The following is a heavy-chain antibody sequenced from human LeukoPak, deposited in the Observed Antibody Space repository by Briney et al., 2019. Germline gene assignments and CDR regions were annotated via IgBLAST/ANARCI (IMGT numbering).Heavy chain of an antibody. CDR3: ARVDSSSKYYYYYMDV. J-gene: IGHJ6*03. D-gene: IGHD6-6*01. V-gene: IGHV1-69*01. CDR1: GGTFSSYA. Sequence: KISCKGSGGTFSSYAISWVRQAPGQGLEWMGGIIPIFGTANYAQKFQGRVTITADESTSTAYMELSSLRSEDTAVYYCARVDSSSKYYYYYMDVWGKGTTVTVSS. CDR2: IIPIFGTA.